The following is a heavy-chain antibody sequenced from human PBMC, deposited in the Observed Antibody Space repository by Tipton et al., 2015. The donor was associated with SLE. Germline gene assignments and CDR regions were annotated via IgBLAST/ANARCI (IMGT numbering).Heavy chain of an antibody. CDR1: GDSVSSNSAA. CDR3: AREVRSSGWSRDKHFDL. V-gene: IGHV6-1*01. CDR2: TYYRSKWYN. D-gene: IGHD6-19*01. Sequence: QLVQSGPEVKPSQTLSLTCAISGDSVSSNSAAWNWIRQSPSRGLEWLGRTYYRSKWYNDYAVSVKSRITINPDTSKNQFSLQLNSVTPEDTAVYYCAREVRSSGWSRDKHFDLWGRGPLVTVSS. J-gene: IGHJ2*01.